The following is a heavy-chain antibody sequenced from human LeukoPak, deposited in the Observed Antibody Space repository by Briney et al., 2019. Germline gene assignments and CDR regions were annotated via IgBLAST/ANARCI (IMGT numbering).Heavy chain of an antibody. Sequence: ASVKVSCKASGYTFTGYYMHWVRQAPGQGLEWMGRINPNSGGTNYAQKFQGRVTMTRDTSISTAYMELSRLRSDDTAVYYCARSDYGSRSYYAFDIWGQGTMVTVSS. CDR2: INPNSGGT. CDR1: GYTFTGYY. V-gene: IGHV1-2*06. J-gene: IGHJ3*02. D-gene: IGHD3-10*01. CDR3: ARSDYGSRSYYAFDI.